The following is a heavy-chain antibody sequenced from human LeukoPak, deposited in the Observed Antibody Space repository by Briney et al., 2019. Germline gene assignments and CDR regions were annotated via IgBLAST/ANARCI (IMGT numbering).Heavy chain of an antibody. CDR2: INHSGST. V-gene: IGHV4-34*01. D-gene: IGHD3-3*01. J-gene: IGHJ5*02. Sequence: SETLSLTCAVYGGSFSGYYWSWIRQPPGKGLEWMGEINHSGSTNYNPSLKSRVTISVDTSKDQFSLKLSSVTAADTAVYYCARGNRDIYDFWSGYYKTKPNWFDPWGQGTLVTVSS. CDR1: GGSFSGYY. CDR3: ARGNRDIYDFWSGYYKTKPNWFDP.